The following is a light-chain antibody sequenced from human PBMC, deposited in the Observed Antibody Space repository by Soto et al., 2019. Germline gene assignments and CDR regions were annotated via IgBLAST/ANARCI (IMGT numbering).Light chain of an antibody. Sequence: QSALTQPASVSGSPGQSITISCTGTRSDVGGYNYVYWHQQHPGKAPKLMIYDVTNRPSGVSDRFSGSKSGNTASLTISGLQAEDEADHYCSSYTSSSTYVFGAGSKLTVL. CDR2: DVT. V-gene: IGLV2-14*01. J-gene: IGLJ1*01. CDR3: SSYTSSSTYV. CDR1: RSDVGGYNY.